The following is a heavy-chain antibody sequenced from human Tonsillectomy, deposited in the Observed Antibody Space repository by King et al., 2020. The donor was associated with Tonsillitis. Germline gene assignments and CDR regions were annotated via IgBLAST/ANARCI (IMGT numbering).Heavy chain of an antibody. CDR1: GGTFNSFT. J-gene: IGHJ5*02. Sequence: VQLVESGAEVKKPGSSVKVSCQASGGTFNSFTINWVRQAPGHGLEWMGGIIPLFDSPTYAQKFQDRVTFTADESTNTAYMELSSQRSEDTAIYYCARVPGDYNSGNWFDPWGQGTLVTVSS. V-gene: IGHV1-69*01. D-gene: IGHD3-9*01. CDR3: ARVPGDYNSGNWFDP. CDR2: IIPLFDSP.